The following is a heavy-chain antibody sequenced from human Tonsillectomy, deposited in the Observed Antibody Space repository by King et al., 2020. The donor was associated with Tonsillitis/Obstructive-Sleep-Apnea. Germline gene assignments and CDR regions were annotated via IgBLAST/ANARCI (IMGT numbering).Heavy chain of an antibody. V-gene: IGHV3-30*18. CDR3: AKDFSSGPIGGDFDY. J-gene: IGHJ4*02. CDR1: GFTFSSYG. D-gene: IGHD6-19*01. CDR2: LSNDGSTK. Sequence: VQLVESGGGVVQPGRSLRLSCAASGFTFSSYGMHWVRQAPGKGLEWVAVLSNDGSTKSHADSVKGRFTISRDNSKNTMYLQMNSLRVEETAVYYCAKDFSSGPIGGDFDYWGQGTLVTVSS.